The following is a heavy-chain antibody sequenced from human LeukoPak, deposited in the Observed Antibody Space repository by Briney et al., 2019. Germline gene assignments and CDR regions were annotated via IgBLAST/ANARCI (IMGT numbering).Heavy chain of an antibody. Sequence: PRGSLRLSCAASGFTFSSYDMHWVRQATGKGLEWVSAIGTAGDTYYPGSVKGRFTISRENAKNSLYLQMNSLRAEDTAVYYCARDYGSGSYYDYWGQGTLVTVSS. D-gene: IGHD3-10*01. CDR1: GFTFSSYD. CDR2: IGTAGDT. V-gene: IGHV3-13*01. J-gene: IGHJ4*02. CDR3: ARDYGSGSYYDY.